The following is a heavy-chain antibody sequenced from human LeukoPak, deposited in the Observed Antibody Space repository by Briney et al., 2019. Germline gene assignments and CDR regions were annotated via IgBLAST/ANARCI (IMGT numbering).Heavy chain of an antibody. CDR1: GFTFSSYW. D-gene: IGHD2-15*01. Sequence: GGSLRLSCAASGFTFSSYWMSWVRQAPGKGLEWVANIKQDGSEKYYVDSVRGRFTISRDNAKNLLYLQMNSLRAEDTAVYYCARDECSGGSCYYYYYYGMDVWGKGTTVTVSS. J-gene: IGHJ6*04. CDR2: IKQDGSEK. CDR3: ARDECSGGSCYYYYYYGMDV. V-gene: IGHV3-7*03.